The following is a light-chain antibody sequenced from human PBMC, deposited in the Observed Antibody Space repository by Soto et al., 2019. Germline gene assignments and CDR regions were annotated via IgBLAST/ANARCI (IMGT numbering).Light chain of an antibody. Sequence: EIVLTQSPATLSLSPGERATLSCRASQSVSSYLAWYQQKPGQAPRLLIYDASNRATGIPARFSGSGSGTYLTLTISSLEPEDFAVYYCQQRRNWPPYTFGQGTKLEIK. V-gene: IGKV3-11*01. CDR2: DAS. J-gene: IGKJ2*01. CDR3: QQRRNWPPYT. CDR1: QSVSSY.